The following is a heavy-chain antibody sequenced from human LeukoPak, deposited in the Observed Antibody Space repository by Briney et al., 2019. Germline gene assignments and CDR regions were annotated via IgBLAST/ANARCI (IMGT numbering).Heavy chain of an antibody. V-gene: IGHV4-61*02. Sequence: SQTLSLTCTVSGDSISNSRHYWSWIRQPAGKALEWIGRIYPSGNTNYNPSLKSRVSISLDTSKNQFALNLKSVTAADTAMYYCARDGVVTMELDYWGQGILVTVSS. CDR1: GDSISNSRHY. CDR2: IYPSGNT. D-gene: IGHD3-3*01. CDR3: ARDGVVTMELDY. J-gene: IGHJ4*02.